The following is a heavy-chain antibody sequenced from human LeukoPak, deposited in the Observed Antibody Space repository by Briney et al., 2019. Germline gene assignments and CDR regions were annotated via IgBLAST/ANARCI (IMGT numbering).Heavy chain of an antibody. CDR1: GFTFSLYA. CDR3: ARALSSTTGWYYFDH. D-gene: IGHD6-19*01. Sequence: GSLRLSCAASGFTFSLYAMNWVRQAPGKGLEWVSYINSGSSDKHYTESVRGRFTISRDNAKKTLYLHMNSLRAEDTAVYYCARALSSTTGWYYFDHWGQGTLVTVSS. CDR2: INSGSSDK. V-gene: IGHV3-21*05. J-gene: IGHJ4*02.